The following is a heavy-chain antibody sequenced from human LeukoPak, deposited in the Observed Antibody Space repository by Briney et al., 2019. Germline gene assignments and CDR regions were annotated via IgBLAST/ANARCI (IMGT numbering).Heavy chain of an antibody. D-gene: IGHD1-26*01. Sequence: ASVKVSCKASGYTFTSYYMHWVRQAPGQGLEWMGIINPSGGSTSYAQKFQGRVTMTRDTSTSTVYMELSSLRSEDTAVYYCTMGARRLAIDYWGQRTLVTVSS. CDR1: GYTFTSYY. J-gene: IGHJ4*02. CDR3: TMGARRLAIDY. CDR2: INPSGGST. V-gene: IGHV1-46*03.